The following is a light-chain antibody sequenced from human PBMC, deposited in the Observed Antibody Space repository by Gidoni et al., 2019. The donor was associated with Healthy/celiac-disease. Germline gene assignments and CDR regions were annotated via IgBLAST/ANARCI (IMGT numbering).Light chain of an antibody. CDR2: AAS. J-gene: IGKJ2*01. CDR1: QSISSY. CDR3: QQSYSTPRT. Sequence: DIQMTQSPSSLSESVGDRVTIPCRASQSISSYLNWYQQKPGKAPKLLIYAASSLQSGVPSRFSGSGSGTDFTLTISSLQPEDFATYYCQQSYSTPRTFGQGTKLEIK. V-gene: IGKV1-39*01.